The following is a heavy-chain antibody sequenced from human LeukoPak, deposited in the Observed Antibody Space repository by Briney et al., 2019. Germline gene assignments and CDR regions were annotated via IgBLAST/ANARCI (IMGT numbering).Heavy chain of an antibody. CDR2: ISTGSSTI. Sequence: PGGSLRLSCAASGFTFSSYSMIWVRQAPGKGLEWVSYISTGSSTIYYADSVKGRFTISRDNSKNTLYLQMNSLRAEDTAVYYCAKDQHYYDSSGYYPIYWGQGTLVTVSS. V-gene: IGHV3-48*01. CDR1: GFTFSSYS. J-gene: IGHJ4*02. CDR3: AKDQHYYDSSGYYPIY. D-gene: IGHD3-22*01.